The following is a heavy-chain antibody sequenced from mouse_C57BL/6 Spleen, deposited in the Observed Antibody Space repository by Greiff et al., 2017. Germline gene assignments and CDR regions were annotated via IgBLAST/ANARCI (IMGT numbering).Heavy chain of an antibody. CDR2: INPNNGGT. CDR3: ARGMERAMDY. CDR1: GYTFTDYY. V-gene: IGHV1-26*01. D-gene: IGHD2-3*01. J-gene: IGHJ4*01. Sequence: EVQLQQSGPELVKPAASVKISCKASGYTFTDYYMNWVQQSHGKSLEWIGDINPNNGGTSYNQKLKGKATLTVDTSSSTAYMELRSLTAEDSAVYYCARGMERAMDYWGQGTSVTVSS.